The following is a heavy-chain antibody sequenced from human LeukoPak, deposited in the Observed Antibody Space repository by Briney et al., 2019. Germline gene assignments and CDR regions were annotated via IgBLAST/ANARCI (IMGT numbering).Heavy chain of an antibody. D-gene: IGHD3-10*01. V-gene: IGHV1-2*02. CDR3: ARAAEIEGFGDNWFDP. J-gene: IGHJ5*02. Sequence: GASVKVSCKASGYTFTGYYMHWVRQALGQGLEWLGWINPNSGATNYAQKFQGRVTMTRDTSISTAYMDLSRLRSDDTAVYYCARAAEIEGFGDNWFDPWGQGTLVTVSS. CDR2: INPNSGAT. CDR1: GYTFTGYY.